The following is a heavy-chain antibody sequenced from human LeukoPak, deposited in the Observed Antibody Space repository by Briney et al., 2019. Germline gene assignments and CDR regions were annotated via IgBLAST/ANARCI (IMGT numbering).Heavy chain of an antibody. CDR2: IYYSGST. V-gene: IGHV4-39*01. CDR1: GFTFSSYS. CDR3: ARGYCSGGSCYSDWFDP. D-gene: IGHD2-15*01. J-gene: IGHJ5*02. Sequence: GSLRLSCAASGFTFSSYSMNWIRQPPGKGLEWIGSIYYSGSTYYNPSLKSRVTISVGTSKNQFSLKLSSVTAADTAVYYCARGYCSGGSCYSDWFDPWGQGTLVTVSS.